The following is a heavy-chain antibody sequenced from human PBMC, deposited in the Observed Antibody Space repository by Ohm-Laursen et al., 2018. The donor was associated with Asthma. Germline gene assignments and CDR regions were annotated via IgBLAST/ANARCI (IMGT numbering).Heavy chain of an antibody. V-gene: IGHV3-21*01. J-gene: IGHJ4*02. CDR2: ISTASTFI. D-gene: IGHD3-10*01. CDR3: AYEFGGSGDY. CDR1: GYSFSLYS. Sequence: SLRLSCSASGYSFSLYSIHWIRQAPGKGLQWVASISTASTFIYYADSVRGRFTTSRDNAKNLVYLQMDSLRVDGTAVYYCAYEFGGSGDYWGQGTLVTVSS.